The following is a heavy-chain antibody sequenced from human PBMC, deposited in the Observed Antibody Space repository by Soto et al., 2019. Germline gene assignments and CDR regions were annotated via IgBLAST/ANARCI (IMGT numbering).Heavy chain of an antibody. CDR2: IIPIFGTA. CDR1: GGTLRSYA. Sequence: SVKVSCKASGGTLRSYAISWVRQAPGQGVEWMGGIIPIFGTANYAQKFQGRVTITADESTSTAYMELSSLRFEDTAVYYCAREGAAIASRRNYYYGMDVWGQGTTVTVSS. J-gene: IGHJ6*02. D-gene: IGHD2-2*02. V-gene: IGHV1-69*13. CDR3: AREGAAIASRRNYYYGMDV.